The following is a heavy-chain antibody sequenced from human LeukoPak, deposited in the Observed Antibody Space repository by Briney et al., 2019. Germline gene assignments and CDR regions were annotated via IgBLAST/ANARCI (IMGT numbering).Heavy chain of an antibody. J-gene: IGHJ5*02. Sequence: GGSLRLSCAASGFTFIYYTMIWVRQAPGRGLEWVSFISSSSTYIYYADSVKGRFTISRDNAKNSLYLQMNSLRAEDTAVYYCVRNNADYSTAVAGTGWLYPWGQGTLVTVSS. CDR1: GFTFIYYT. CDR2: ISSSSTYI. V-gene: IGHV3-21*01. D-gene: IGHD6-13*01. CDR3: VRNNADYSTAVAGTGWLYP.